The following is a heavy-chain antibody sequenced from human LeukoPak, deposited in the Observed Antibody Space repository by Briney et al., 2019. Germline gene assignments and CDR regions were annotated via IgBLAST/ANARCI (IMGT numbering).Heavy chain of an antibody. CDR1: GFTFSSYW. CDR2: IKQDGSEK. V-gene: IGHV3-7*01. J-gene: IGHJ6*03. D-gene: IGHD3-9*01. Sequence: GGSLRLSCAASGFTFSSYWMSWVRQAPGKGLEWVANIKQDGSEKYYVDSVKGRFIISRDNAKNSLYLQVNSLRAEDTAVYYCARDYDILTEGDYYYYYMDVWGKGTTVTVSS. CDR3: ARDYDILTEGDYYYYYMDV.